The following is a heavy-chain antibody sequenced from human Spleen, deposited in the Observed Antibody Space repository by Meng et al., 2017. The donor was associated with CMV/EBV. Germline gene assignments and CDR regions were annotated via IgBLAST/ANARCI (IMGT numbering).Heavy chain of an antibody. CDR3: AGGDSGWLYYFDY. D-gene: IGHD6-19*01. CDR2: ISSSGSTI. CDR1: GFTFSSYW. J-gene: IGHJ4*02. V-gene: IGHV3-48*03. Sequence: AASGFTFSSYWMHWVRQAPGKGLEWLSYISSSGSTIYYADSVKGRFTISRDNAKNSLYLQMNSLRAEDTAVYYCAGGDSGWLYYFDYWGQGTLVTVSS.